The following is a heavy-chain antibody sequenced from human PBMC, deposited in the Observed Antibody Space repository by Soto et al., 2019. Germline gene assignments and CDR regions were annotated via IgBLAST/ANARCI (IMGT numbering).Heavy chain of an antibody. CDR2: IDWEDTK. Sequence: SGPTLVNPTQTLTLTCTFSGFSLTTYGVGVGWIRQPPGKALEWLARIDWEDTKLYSSSLKTRLSISRDTSKNQVVLTMTNMDPADTGTYYCARAFYGMDVWGQGTTVTVSS. V-gene: IGHV2-70*04. CDR1: GFSLTTYGVG. J-gene: IGHJ6*02. CDR3: ARAFYGMDV.